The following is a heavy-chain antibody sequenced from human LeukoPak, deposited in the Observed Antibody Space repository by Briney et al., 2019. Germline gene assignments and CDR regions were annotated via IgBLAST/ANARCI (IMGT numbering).Heavy chain of an antibody. CDR3: ARDFIRGAVPDAFDI. V-gene: IGHV4-39*07. Sequence: ASETLSLTCTVSGGSISSSSYYWGWIRPPPGKGLEWIGSIYYSGSTNYNPSLKSRVTISVDTSKNQFSLKLSSVTAADTAVYYCARDFIRGAVPDAFDIWGQGTMVTVSS. D-gene: IGHD3-10*01. CDR2: IYYSGST. J-gene: IGHJ3*02. CDR1: GGSISSSSYY.